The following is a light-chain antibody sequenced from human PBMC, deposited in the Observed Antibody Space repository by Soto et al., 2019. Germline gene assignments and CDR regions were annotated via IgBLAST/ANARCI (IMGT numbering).Light chain of an antibody. Sequence: QSVLAQPPSASGTPGQRVTISCSGSSSNIRTNTVNWYHQLPGTAPKLLIYSNNQRPSGVPDRFSGSKSGTSASLAISGLQSEDEADYYCAAWDDSLNGWVFGGGTKVTVL. J-gene: IGLJ3*02. CDR3: AAWDDSLNGWV. CDR2: SNN. V-gene: IGLV1-44*01. CDR1: SSNIRTNT.